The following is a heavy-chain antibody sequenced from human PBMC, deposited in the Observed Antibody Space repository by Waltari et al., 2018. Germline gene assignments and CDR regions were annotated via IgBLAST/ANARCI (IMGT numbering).Heavy chain of an antibody. CDR3: ARGRVYGMDV. J-gene: IGHJ6*02. D-gene: IGHD3-10*01. Sequence: EVQLVESGGGLVQPGGSLRLSCAASGFTFRNYSMNWVRQAPGKGLEWLSYIRYSSSTIYYADSVKGRFIISRDNAKNSLYLQMNSLRAEDTAVYYCARGRVYGMDVWGQGTTVTVSS. CDR1: GFTFRNYS. V-gene: IGHV3-48*01. CDR2: IRYSSSTI.